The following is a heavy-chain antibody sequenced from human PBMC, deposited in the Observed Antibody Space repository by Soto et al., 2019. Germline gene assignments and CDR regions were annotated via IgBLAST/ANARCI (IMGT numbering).Heavy chain of an antibody. J-gene: IGHJ4*02. CDR3: ARDLGYCSGGSCYHLRAFDY. Sequence: TSETLSLTCAVYGGSFSGYYWSWIRQPPGKGLEWIGEINHSGSTNYNPSLKSRVTISVDTSKNQFSLKLSSVTAADTAVYYCARDLGYCSGGSCYHLRAFDYWGQGTLVTVSS. V-gene: IGHV4-34*01. CDR1: GGSFSGYY. D-gene: IGHD2-15*01. CDR2: INHSGST.